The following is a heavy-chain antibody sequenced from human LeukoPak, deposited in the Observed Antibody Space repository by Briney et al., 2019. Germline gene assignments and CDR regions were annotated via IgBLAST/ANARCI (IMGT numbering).Heavy chain of an antibody. Sequence: GGSLRLSCAASGFTFSSYAMTWVRQAPGKRLEWVSSISGSDSKTYYADSLKGRFTISRDNAKNTVYLQMNSLRAEDTAIYYCAKDAANYPFFFDYWGQGTPVTVSS. CDR1: GFTFSSYA. D-gene: IGHD4/OR15-4a*01. CDR2: ISGSDSKT. V-gene: IGHV3-23*01. J-gene: IGHJ4*02. CDR3: AKDAANYPFFFDY.